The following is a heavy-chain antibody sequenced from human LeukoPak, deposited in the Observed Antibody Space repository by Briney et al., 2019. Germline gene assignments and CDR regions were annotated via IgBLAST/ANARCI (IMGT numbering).Heavy chain of an antibody. CDR1: GFTFGSYS. J-gene: IGHJ3*02. Sequence: PGGSLRLSCAASGFTFGSYSMIWARQAPGKGLEWVSYISGSSSTIYYADSVKGRFTISRDNAKNSLYLQMNSLRDDDTAVYYCARRSAPAAFDIWGQGTMVAVSS. CDR2: ISGSSSTI. V-gene: IGHV3-48*02. CDR3: ARRSAPAAFDI.